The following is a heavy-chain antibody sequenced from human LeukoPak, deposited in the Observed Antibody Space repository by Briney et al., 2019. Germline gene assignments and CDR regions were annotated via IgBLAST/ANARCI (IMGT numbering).Heavy chain of an antibody. CDR3: AADFFDFWSGARMWAFDI. V-gene: IGHV1-58*02. CDR1: GFTFTSSA. Sequence: ASVKVSCKASGFTFTSSATQWMRQARGQRLEWIGWIVVGSGNTNYAQKFQERVTITRDMSTSTAYMELSSLRSEDTAVYYCAADFFDFWSGARMWAFDIWGQGTMVTVSS. D-gene: IGHD3-3*01. CDR2: IVVGSGNT. J-gene: IGHJ3*02.